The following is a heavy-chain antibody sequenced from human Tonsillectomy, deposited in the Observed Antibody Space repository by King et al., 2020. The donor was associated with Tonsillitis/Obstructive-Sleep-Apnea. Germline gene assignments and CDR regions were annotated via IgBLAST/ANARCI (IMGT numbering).Heavy chain of an antibody. V-gene: IGHV3-23*04. CDR3: AKQDDDDSGDYAYYFDY. D-gene: IGHD4-17*01. Sequence: VQLVESGGGLVQPGGSLRLSCAASGFTFSSYAMSWVRQAPGKGLEWVSAISGSGGSTYYADSVKGRFTISRDNSKNTLYLQMNSLRAEDTAVYYCAKQDDDDSGDYAYYFDYWGQGTLVTVSS. CDR1: GFTFSSYA. J-gene: IGHJ4*02. CDR2: ISGSGGST.